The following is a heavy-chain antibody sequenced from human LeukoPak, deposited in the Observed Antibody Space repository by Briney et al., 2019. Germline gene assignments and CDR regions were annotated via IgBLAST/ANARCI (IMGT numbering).Heavy chain of an antibody. CDR2: IYSDGST. V-gene: IGHV3-53*01. D-gene: IGHD2-2*02. CDR3: ARAYMKAYHFDY. Sequence: GGSLRLSCAASGFTVSSNYMSWVRQAPGKGLEWVSVIYSDGSTYYADSVKGRFTISRDNSKNTLYLQMNSLRAEDTAVYYCARAYMKAYHFDYWGQGTLVTVSS. CDR1: GFTVSSNY. J-gene: IGHJ4*02.